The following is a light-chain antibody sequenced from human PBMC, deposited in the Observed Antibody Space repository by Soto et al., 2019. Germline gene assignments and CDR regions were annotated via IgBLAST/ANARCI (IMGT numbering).Light chain of an antibody. CDR2: DAS. V-gene: IGKV3-11*01. Sequence: EIVLTQSPATLSLSPGERATLSCRASQSVRSYLAWYQQKPGQAPRLLIYDASNRATGIPARFSGSGSGTDFTLTISSLEREDFAVYYCQQRSNWPPITFGQGTRLEIK. CDR1: QSVRSY. CDR3: QQRSNWPPIT. J-gene: IGKJ5*01.